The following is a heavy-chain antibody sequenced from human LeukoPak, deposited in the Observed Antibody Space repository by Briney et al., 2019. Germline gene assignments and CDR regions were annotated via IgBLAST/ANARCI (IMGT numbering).Heavy chain of an antibody. CDR1: GYTLTELS. D-gene: IGHD3-10*01. J-gene: IGHJ3*02. Sequence: ASVKVSCKVSGYTLTELSMRWVRQAPGKGLEWMGGFDPEDGETIYAQKFQGRVTMTEDTSTDTAYMELSSLRSEDTAVYYCATQLLLWFGKHAFDIWGQGTTVTVSS. CDR2: FDPEDGET. CDR3: ATQLLLWFGKHAFDI. V-gene: IGHV1-24*01.